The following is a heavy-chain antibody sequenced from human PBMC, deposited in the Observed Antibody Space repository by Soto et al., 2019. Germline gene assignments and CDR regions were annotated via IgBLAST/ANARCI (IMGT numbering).Heavy chain of an antibody. CDR1: GDSMTISDCL. D-gene: IGHD2-2*01. J-gene: IGHJ3*02. V-gene: IGHV4-39*01. Sequence: QLLESGPGLVKPSEAMSLSCTFSGDSMTISDCLWGWVRQSPGEGLEWIGGIYYRGSAYYNPSRMSRATLSVDRSRNKFFLNVTSVTAADKAVSYCARPVYAHWAFAIWGQGKLVTVSS. CDR3: ARPVYAHWAFAI. CDR2: IYYRGSA.